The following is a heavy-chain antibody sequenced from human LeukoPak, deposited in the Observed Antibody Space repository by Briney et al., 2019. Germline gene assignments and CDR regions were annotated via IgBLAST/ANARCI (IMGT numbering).Heavy chain of an antibody. D-gene: IGHD2-15*01. Sequence: SETLSLTCTVSGGPISSGGYYWSWIRQHPGKGLELIGYIYYGGSTYYNPSLESRVTISVDTSKNQFSLKLSSVTAADTAVYYCARDVVVAATGFRRWFDPWGQGTLVTVSS. V-gene: IGHV4-31*03. CDR1: GGPISSGGYY. CDR3: ARDVVVAATGFRRWFDP. J-gene: IGHJ5*02. CDR2: IYYGGST.